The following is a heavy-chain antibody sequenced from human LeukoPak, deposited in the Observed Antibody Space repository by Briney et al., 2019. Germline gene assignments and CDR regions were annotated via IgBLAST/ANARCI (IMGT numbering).Heavy chain of an antibody. D-gene: IGHD6-13*01. Sequence: SETLSLTCTVSGGSISSSSYYRGWIRQPPGKGLEWIGSIYYSGSTYYNPSLKSRVTISVDTSKNQFSLKLSSVTAADTAVYYCARQPYSSSFSYDYWGQGTLVTVSS. CDR2: IYYSGST. J-gene: IGHJ4*02. CDR3: ARQPYSSSFSYDY. V-gene: IGHV4-39*01. CDR1: GGSISSSSYY.